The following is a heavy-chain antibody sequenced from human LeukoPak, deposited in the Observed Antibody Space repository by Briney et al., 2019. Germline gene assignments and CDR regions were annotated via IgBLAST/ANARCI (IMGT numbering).Heavy chain of an antibody. J-gene: IGHJ4*02. CDR2: ISNSGGRT. CDR3: AKSYNGYESRPDY. Sequence: GGSLRLSCAASGFTFSSYAMSWVRQAPGKGLEWVSSISNSGGRTFYTDSVKGRFTISRDNSKITLYLQMNSLGAEDTAVYYCAKSYNGYESRPDYWGQGTLVTVSS. CDR1: GFTFSSYA. D-gene: IGHD5-12*01. V-gene: IGHV3-23*01.